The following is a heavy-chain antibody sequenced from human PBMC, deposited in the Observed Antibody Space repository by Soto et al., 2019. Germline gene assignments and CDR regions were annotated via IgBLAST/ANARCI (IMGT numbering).Heavy chain of an antibody. CDR1: GFTVSSNY. Sequence: PGGSLRLSCAASGFTVSSNYMSWVRQAPGKGLEWVSVIYSGGSTYYADAVKGRFTISRDNSKSTLYLQMNSLRAEDTAVYYCGKGRSYYYYYGVDVWGQGTTVTVSS. D-gene: IGHD1-26*01. CDR2: IYSGGST. J-gene: IGHJ6*02. CDR3: GKGRSYYYYYGVDV. V-gene: IGHV3-53*01.